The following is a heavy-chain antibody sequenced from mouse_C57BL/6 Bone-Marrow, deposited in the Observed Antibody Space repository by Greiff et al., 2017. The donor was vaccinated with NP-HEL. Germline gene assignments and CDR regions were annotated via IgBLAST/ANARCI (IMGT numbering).Heavy chain of an antibody. CDR3: ARSDGCLPNCGY. D-gene: IGHD2-3*01. Sequence: QVQLQQPGAELVKPGASVKMSCKASGSTFTSYWITWVKQRPGQGLEWIGDIYPGSGSTNYNEKFKSKATLTVDTASSPAYMQLSSLTSEDSAVYYCARSDGCLPNCGYWGNGTTLTVSS. CDR1: GSTFTSYW. V-gene: IGHV1-55*01. CDR2: IYPGSGST. J-gene: IGHJ2*01.